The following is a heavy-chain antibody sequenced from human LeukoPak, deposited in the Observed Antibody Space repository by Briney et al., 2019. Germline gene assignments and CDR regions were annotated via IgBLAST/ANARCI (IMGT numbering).Heavy chain of an antibody. CDR1: GFTFSSYA. CDR2: ISGSGGST. D-gene: IGHD3-10*01. V-gene: IGHV3-23*01. CDR3: AKAPPTLFRITMVRGEYR. Sequence: GGSLRLSCAASGFTFSSYAMSWVRQAPGKGLEWVSAISGSGGSTYYADSVKGRFTISRDNSKNTLYLQMNSLRAEDTAVYYCAKAPPTLFRITMVRGEYRWGQGTPVTVSS. J-gene: IGHJ4*02.